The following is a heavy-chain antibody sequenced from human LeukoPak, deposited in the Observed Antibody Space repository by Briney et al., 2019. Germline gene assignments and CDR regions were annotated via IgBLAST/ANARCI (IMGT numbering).Heavy chain of an antibody. Sequence: ASVKVSCKASGYSFTNYGISWVRQAPGQGLEWMGWISAYSGNTNYAQNLQGRLTMTTDTSTNTAYMDLRSLRSDDTAVYYCARADILTSYYMLDYWGQGTLVTVSS. CDR1: GYSFTNYG. CDR2: ISAYSGNT. D-gene: IGHD3-9*01. J-gene: IGHJ4*02. V-gene: IGHV1-18*01. CDR3: ARADILTSYYMLDY.